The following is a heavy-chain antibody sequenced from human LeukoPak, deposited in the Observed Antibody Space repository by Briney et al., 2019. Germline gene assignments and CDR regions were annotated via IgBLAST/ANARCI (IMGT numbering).Heavy chain of an antibody. Sequence: PGGSLRLSCAASGFTFSSYGMHWVRQAPGKGLEWVAALTGSGDNTYYADSVRGRFTISRDNSKNTLYLQMNSLRTEDTAVDHCAKPRPQMSTITGFDYWGQRTLVTVSS. CDR2: LTGSGDNT. CDR3: AKPRPQMSTITGFDY. CDR1: GFTFSSYG. J-gene: IGHJ4*02. D-gene: IGHD5-24*01. V-gene: IGHV3-23*01.